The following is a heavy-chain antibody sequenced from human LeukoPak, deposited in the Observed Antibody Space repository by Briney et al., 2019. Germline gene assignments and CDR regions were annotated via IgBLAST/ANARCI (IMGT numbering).Heavy chain of an antibody. CDR2: MNTNSGNT. CDR3: ARGGDIAVVPAAMVGP. J-gene: IGHJ5*02. V-gene: IGHV1-8*01. CDR1: GYTFTSYD. D-gene: IGHD2-2*01. Sequence: ASVKVSCKASGYTFTSYDINWVRQATEQGLEWMGWMNTNSGNTGHAQKFQGRLTMTRDTSTNTAYMELSSLRSEDTAVYYCARGGDIAVVPAAMVGPWGQGTPVTVSS.